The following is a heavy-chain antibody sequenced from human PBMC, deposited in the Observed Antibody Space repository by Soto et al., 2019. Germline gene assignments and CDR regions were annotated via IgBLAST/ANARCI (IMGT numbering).Heavy chain of an antibody. CDR1: GFTFSIYA. Sequence: GGSLRLSCAASGFTFSIYAMSWVRQAPGKGLEWVSAISGSGGSTYYADSVKGRFTISKDNSKNTLYLQMNRLRAEDTAVYYCEKSKEVIVVVNHFDYWGQGTLVTVSS. D-gene: IGHD3-22*01. V-gene: IGHV3-23*01. CDR3: EKSKEVIVVVNHFDY. CDR2: ISGSGGST. J-gene: IGHJ4*02.